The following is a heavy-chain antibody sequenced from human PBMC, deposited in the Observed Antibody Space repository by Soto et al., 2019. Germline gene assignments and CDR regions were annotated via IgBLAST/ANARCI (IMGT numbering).Heavy chain of an antibody. V-gene: IGHV6-1*01. J-gene: IGHJ5*02. CDR1: GDSVSSNSAA. CDR3: ARGEQLVFGQYNWFDP. CDR2: TYYRSKWYN. Sequence: SHTLSLTCAISGDSVSSNSAAWNWIRQSPSRGLEWLGRTYYRSKWYNDYAVSVKSRITINPDTSKNQFSLQLNSVTPEDTAVYYCARGEQLVFGQYNWFDPWGQGTLVTVSS. D-gene: IGHD6-6*01.